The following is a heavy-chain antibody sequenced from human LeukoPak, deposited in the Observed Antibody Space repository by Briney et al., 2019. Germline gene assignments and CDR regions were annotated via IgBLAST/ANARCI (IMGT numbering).Heavy chain of an antibody. CDR2: IIPIFGTA. J-gene: IGHJ4*02. CDR3: ARGKMIEMATTFDY. Sequence: ASVKVSCKASGYTFTSYGISWVRQAPGQGLEWMGGIIPIFGTANYAQKFQGRVTITTDESTSTAYMELSSLRSEDTAVYYCARGKMIEMATTFDYWGQGTLVTVSS. CDR1: GYTFTSYG. D-gene: IGHD5-24*01. V-gene: IGHV1-69*05.